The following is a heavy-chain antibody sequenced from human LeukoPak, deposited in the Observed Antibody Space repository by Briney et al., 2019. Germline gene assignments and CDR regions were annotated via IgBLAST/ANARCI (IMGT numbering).Heavy chain of an antibody. D-gene: IGHD3-16*02. CDR1: GFTFNTHA. CDR3: AKPPKGYRVSGSAFDI. V-gene: IGHV3-23*01. CDR2: ISGSGGST. J-gene: IGHJ3*02. Sequence: PGGSLRLSCAASGFTFNTHAMNWVRQAPGKGPEWVSVISGSGGSTYYADSVKGRFTISRDNSKNTLYLQMNSLRVEDTAVYYCAKPPKGYRVSGSAFDIWGQGTLVTVSS.